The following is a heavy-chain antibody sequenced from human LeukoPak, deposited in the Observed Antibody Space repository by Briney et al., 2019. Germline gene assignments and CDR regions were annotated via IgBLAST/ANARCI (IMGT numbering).Heavy chain of an antibody. D-gene: IGHD6-19*01. CDR3: ARDPFGAVAGTDEDYYYGMDV. CDR2: INPNSGGT. J-gene: IGHJ6*02. Sequence: GASVTVSCKASGYTFTGYYMHWVRQAPGQGLEWMGWINPNSGGTNYAQKFQGRVTMTRDTSISTAYMELSRLRSDDTAVYYCARDPFGAVAGTDEDYYYGMDVWGQGTTVTVSS. CDR1: GYTFTGYY. V-gene: IGHV1-2*02.